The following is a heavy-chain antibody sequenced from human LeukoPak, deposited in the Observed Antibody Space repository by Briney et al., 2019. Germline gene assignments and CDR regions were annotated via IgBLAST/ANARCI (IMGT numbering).Heavy chain of an antibody. CDR1: GGSISSYY. CDR3: ARDKTQSPLDYYYMDV. J-gene: IGHJ6*03. D-gene: IGHD4-11*01. Sequence: SETLSLTCTVSGGSISSYYWSWIRQPPGKGLEWIGYIYYSGSTNYNPPLKSRVTISVDTSKNQFSLKLSSVTAADTAVYYCARDKTQSPLDYYYMDVWGKGTTVTVSS. CDR2: IYYSGST. V-gene: IGHV4-59*01.